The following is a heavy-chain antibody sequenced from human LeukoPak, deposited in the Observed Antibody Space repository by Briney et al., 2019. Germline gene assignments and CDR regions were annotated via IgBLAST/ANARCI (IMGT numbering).Heavy chain of an antibody. J-gene: IGHJ4*02. CDR1: GGSISSGGYS. D-gene: IGHD2-2*01. Sequence: SQTLSLTCAVSGGSISSGGYSWSWIRQPPGKGLEWIGYIYHSGSTYYNPSLKSRVTISVDRSKNQFSLKLSSVTAADTAVYYCARGGYCSSTSCPTFDYWGQGTLVTVSS. CDR2: IYHSGST. V-gene: IGHV4-30-2*01. CDR3: ARGGYCSSTSCPTFDY.